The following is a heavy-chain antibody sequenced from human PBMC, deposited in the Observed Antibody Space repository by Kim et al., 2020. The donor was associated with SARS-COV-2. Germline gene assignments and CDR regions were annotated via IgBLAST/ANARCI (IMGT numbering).Heavy chain of an antibody. CDR2: ISYDGSNK. D-gene: IGHD3-22*01. CDR1: GFTFSSYA. J-gene: IGHJ3*01. Sequence: GGSLRLSCAASGFTFSSYAMHWVRQAPGKGLEWVAVISYDGSNKYYADSVKGRFTISRDNSKNTLYLQMNSLRAEDTAVYYCARVLVDYYDSSGYLDAF. CDR3: ARVLVDYYDSSGYLDAF. V-gene: IGHV3-30*04.